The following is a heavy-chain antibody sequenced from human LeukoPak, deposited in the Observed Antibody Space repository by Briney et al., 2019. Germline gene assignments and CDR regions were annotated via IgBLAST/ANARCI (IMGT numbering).Heavy chain of an antibody. CDR3: ANTGYSSGWRQFDY. CDR1: GFTFSSYG. D-gene: IGHD6-19*01. V-gene: IGHV3-30*02. J-gene: IGHJ4*02. Sequence: GGSLRLSCAASGFTFSSYGMHWVRQAPGKGLEWVAFIRYDGSNKYYADSVKGRFTISRDNSKNTLYLQMNSLTAEDTAVYYCANTGYSSGWRQFDYWGQGTLVTVSS. CDR2: IRYDGSNK.